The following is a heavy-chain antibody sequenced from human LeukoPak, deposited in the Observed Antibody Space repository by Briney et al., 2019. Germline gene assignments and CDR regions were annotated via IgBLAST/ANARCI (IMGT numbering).Heavy chain of an antibody. CDR2: ISAYNGNT. V-gene: IGHV1-18*01. D-gene: IGHD6-13*01. J-gene: IGHJ4*02. Sequence: ASVKVSCKASGYTFTSYGISWVRQAPGQGLEWMGWISAYNGNTNYAQKLQGRVTMTTDTSTSTAYMKLRSLRSDDTAVYYCTGIAAAGSEAPDYWGQGTLVTVSS. CDR3: TGIAAAGSEAPDY. CDR1: GYTFTSYG.